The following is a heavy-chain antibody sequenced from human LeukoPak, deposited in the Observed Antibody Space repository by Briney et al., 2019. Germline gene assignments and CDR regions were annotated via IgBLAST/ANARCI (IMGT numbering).Heavy chain of an antibody. D-gene: IGHD3-22*01. CDR1: GGSISSGGYY. V-gene: IGHV4-61*02. Sequence: SQTLSLTCTVSGGSISSGGYYWSWIRQPAGKGLEWIGRIYTSGSTNYNPSLKSRVTISVDTSKNQFSLKLSSVTAADTAVYYCASRRYYYDSSGYYYQKVFDYWGQGTLVTVSS. J-gene: IGHJ4*02. CDR2: IYTSGST. CDR3: ASRRYYYDSSGYYYQKVFDY.